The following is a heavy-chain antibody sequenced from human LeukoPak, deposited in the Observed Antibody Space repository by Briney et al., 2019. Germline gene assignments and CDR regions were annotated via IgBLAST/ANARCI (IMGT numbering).Heavy chain of an antibody. CDR2: INPNSGGT. D-gene: IGHD3-10*01. CDR1: GYTFTGSY. J-gene: IGHJ3*02. Sequence: GASVKVSCKGSGYTFTGSYMHWVRQAPGQGPEWMGWINPNSGGTNYAQKFRGRVTMTRDTSISTAYMELSRLRSDDTAIYYCARAFLWFGESFYDAYDIWGQGTMVTVSS. V-gene: IGHV1-2*02. CDR3: ARAFLWFGESFYDAYDI.